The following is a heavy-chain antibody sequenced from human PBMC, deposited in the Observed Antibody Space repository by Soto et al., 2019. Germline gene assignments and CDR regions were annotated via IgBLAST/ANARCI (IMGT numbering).Heavy chain of an antibody. CDR3: AKDGYFDSYYFDH. CDR1: RFTFSRYA. CDR2: ISYDGRQK. J-gene: IGHJ4*02. Sequence: QVQLVESGGGVVQPGRSLRLSCAASRFTFSRYAMHWVRQAPGKGLEWVAVISYDGRQKHYVDSVKGRFRISRDESDNTLYLQMNSLRPEDTAVYYCAKDGYFDSYYFDHWGQGTLVTVSS. D-gene: IGHD3-9*01. V-gene: IGHV3-30*04.